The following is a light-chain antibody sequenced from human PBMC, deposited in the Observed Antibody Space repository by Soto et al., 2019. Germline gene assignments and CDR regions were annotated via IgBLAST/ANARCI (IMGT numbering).Light chain of an antibody. Sequence: QSALTQPASVSGSPGQSITISCTGTSSDVGGYNYVSWYQQHPGKAPKLMIYEVTNRPSGISDRFSASKSGNTASLTISGLQAEDEADYYCNSYTTSSTLVLGGGTQLTVL. CDR2: EVT. J-gene: IGLJ7*01. CDR3: NSYTTSSTLV. V-gene: IGLV2-14*01. CDR1: SSDVGGYNY.